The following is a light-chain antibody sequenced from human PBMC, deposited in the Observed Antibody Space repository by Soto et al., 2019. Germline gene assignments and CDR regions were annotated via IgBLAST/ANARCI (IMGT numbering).Light chain of an antibody. V-gene: IGKV3-15*01. CDR2: SAS. CDR1: QSVSSK. CDR3: HQYNHWLTWT. Sequence: EIVMTQSPATLSLSPGQRATRSCRSSQSVSSKLAWYQQRPGQAPRLLIYSASTRATGIPARFSGSGSGTEFTLTISSLQSEDFAVYYCHQYNHWLTWTFGQGTKV. J-gene: IGKJ1*01.